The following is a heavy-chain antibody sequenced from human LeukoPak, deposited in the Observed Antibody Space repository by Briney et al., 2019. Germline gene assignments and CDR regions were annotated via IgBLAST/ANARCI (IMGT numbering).Heavy chain of an antibody. CDR3: ARGQCSSSSCSTSVRGLDV. J-gene: IGHJ3*01. CDR2: IHSPGDT. Sequence: GGSLRLSCAASGFIFSSYDMRWVRQGTGKGLEWVSAIHSPGDTHYAGSVKGRVTISRDNAESSVYLQMNSLRVGDTAVYYCARGQCSSSSCSTSVRGLDVWGQGTVVTVFS. V-gene: IGHV3-13*01. D-gene: IGHD2-2*01. CDR1: GFIFSSYD.